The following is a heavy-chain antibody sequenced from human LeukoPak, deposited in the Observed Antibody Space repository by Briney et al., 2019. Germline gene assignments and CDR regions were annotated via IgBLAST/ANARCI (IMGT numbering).Heavy chain of an antibody. V-gene: IGHV3-21*01. CDR3: ARLRRNSDRSDFFYYYDH. CDR1: GFTFSDYS. CDR2: INSVSSYI. J-gene: IGHJ4*02. D-gene: IGHD3-22*01. Sequence: GSLRLSCAASGFTFSDYSMNWVRQAPGKGLEWVASINSVSSYIYYADSMRGRFTISRDNAKNSLFLQMNSLRAEDTAVYYCARLRRNSDRSDFFYYYDHWGQGTLVTVSS.